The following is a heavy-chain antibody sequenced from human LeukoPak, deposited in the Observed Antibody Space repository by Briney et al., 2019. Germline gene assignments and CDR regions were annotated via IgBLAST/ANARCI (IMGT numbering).Heavy chain of an antibody. V-gene: IGHV3-23*01. J-gene: IGHJ4*02. CDR3: AKDQATHDFWSGYPSYYFDY. D-gene: IGHD3-3*01. Sequence: GGSLRLSCAASGFTFSSYAMSWVRQAPGKGLEWVSAISGSGGSTYYADSVKGRFTISRDNSKNTLYLQMNSLRAEDTAVYYCAKDQATHDFWSGYPSYYFDYWGQGTLVTVSS. CDR2: ISGSGGST. CDR1: GFTFSSYA.